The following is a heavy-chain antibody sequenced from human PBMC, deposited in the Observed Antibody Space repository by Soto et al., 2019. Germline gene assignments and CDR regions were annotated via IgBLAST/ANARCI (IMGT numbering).Heavy chain of an antibody. CDR3: ARGLSVTLFDN. CDR2: IYYSGST. J-gene: IGHJ4*02. D-gene: IGHD4-17*01. CDR1: GGSISTGGYY. V-gene: IGHV4-31*03. Sequence: QVQLQESGPGLVKPSQTLSLTCTVSGGSISTGGYYWTWIRQHPGKGLEWIGYIYYSGSTYYNPSLKSRVTITVDTSKNQSSLKLSSVTAAETAVYYCARGLSVTLFDNWGQGTLVTVSS.